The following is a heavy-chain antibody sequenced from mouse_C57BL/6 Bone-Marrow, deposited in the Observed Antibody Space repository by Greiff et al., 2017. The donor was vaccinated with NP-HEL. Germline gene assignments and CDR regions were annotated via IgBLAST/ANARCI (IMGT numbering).Heavy chain of an antibody. V-gene: IGHV1-81*01. CDR3: ARRELLWAD. CDR1: GYTFTSYG. Sequence: QVQLQQSGAELARPGASVKLSCKASGYTFTSYGISWVKQRTGQGLEWIGEIYPRSGNTYYNEKFKGKATLTADKSSSTAYMELRSLTSEDSAVYFCARRELLWADWGQGTLVTVSA. D-gene: IGHD2-1*01. CDR2: IYPRSGNT. J-gene: IGHJ3*01.